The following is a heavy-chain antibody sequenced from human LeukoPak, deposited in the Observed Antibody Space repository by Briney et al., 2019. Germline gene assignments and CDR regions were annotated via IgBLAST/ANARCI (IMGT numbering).Heavy chain of an antibody. CDR1: GFTFSSYS. D-gene: IGHD2-2*01. V-gene: IGHV3-21*01. Sequence: GGSLRLSCAASGFTFSSYSMNWVRQAPGKGLEWVSSISSSSSYIYYADSVKGRFTISRDNAKNSLYLQMNSLRAEDTAVYYCARGLEDIVVVPAATLDYWGQGTLVTVSS. CDR2: ISSSSSYI. CDR3: ARGLEDIVVVPAATLDY. J-gene: IGHJ4*02.